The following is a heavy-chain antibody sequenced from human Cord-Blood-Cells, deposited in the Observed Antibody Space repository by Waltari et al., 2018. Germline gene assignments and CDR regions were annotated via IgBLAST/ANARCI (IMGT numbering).Heavy chain of an antibody. CDR1: GFTLSSYW. J-gene: IGHJ4*02. V-gene: IGHV3-7*01. CDR2: IKQDGSEK. D-gene: IGHD6-13*01. Sequence: EVQLVESGGGLVQPGGSLRLSCAASGFTLSSYWISGVRQAPGKELEWVANIKQDGSEKYYVDSVKGRFTISRDNAKNSLYLQMNSLRAEDTAVYYCARESLSWSFDYWGQGTLVTVSS. CDR3: ARESLSWSFDY.